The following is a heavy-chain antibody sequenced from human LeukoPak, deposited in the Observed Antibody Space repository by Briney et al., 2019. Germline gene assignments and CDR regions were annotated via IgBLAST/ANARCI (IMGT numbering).Heavy chain of an antibody. V-gene: IGHV3-23*01. CDR3: ARLWFGESTFDY. D-gene: IGHD3-10*01. CDR1: GFTFSSYA. Sequence: GGSLRLSCAASGFTFSSYAMSWVRQAPGRGLEWVSAISGSGGSTYYADSVKGRFTISRDNSKNTLYLQMNSLRAEDTAVYYCARLWFGESTFDYWGQGTLVTVSS. CDR2: ISGSGGST. J-gene: IGHJ4*02.